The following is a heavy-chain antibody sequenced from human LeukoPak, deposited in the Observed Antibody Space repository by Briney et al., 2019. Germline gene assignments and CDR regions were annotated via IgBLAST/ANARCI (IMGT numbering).Heavy chain of an antibody. CDR1: GFTFSDYY. Sequence: GGSLRLSCAASGFTFSDYYMSWIRQAPGKGLEWVSYISSSGSTIYYADSVKGRFTISRDNAKNSLYLQMNSVRAEDTAVYYCARDLRYDYVWGNYYYYYGMDVWGQGTTVTVSS. CDR3: ARDLRYDYVWGNYYYYYGMDV. CDR2: ISSSGSTI. V-gene: IGHV3-11*01. D-gene: IGHD3-16*01. J-gene: IGHJ6*02.